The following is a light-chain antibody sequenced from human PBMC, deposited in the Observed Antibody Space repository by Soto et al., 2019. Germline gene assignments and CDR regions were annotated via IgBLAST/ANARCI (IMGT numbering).Light chain of an antibody. V-gene: IGKV4-1*01. CDR2: WAS. Sequence: DIVMTQSPDSLAVSLGERATINCKSSQSVLYSSNSKNYLNWYQQTPGQPPKLLIYWASTRESGVPDRFSGSGSGTDFTLTISSLQAEDVAVYYCQQYYSSTLTFVQGTKVEIK. CDR1: QSVLYSSNSKNY. J-gene: IGKJ1*01. CDR3: QQYYSSTLT.